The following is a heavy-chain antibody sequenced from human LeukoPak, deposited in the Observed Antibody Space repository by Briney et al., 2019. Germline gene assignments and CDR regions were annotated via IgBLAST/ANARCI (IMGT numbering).Heavy chain of an antibody. J-gene: IGHJ4*02. D-gene: IGHD2-21*02. CDR3: ARTQQVVVTAIFDY. Sequence: SETLSLTYTGSGGSIRNYYWSWIRQPPGKGLEWIRYIYYSGSTNYNPSLKSRVTISVDTSKNQFSLKLSSVTAADTAVYYCARTQQVVVTAIFDYWGQGTLVTVSS. CDR2: IYYSGST. V-gene: IGHV4-59*12. CDR1: GGSIRNYY.